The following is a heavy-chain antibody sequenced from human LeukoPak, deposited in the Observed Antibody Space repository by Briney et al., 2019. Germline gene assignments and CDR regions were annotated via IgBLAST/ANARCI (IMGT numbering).Heavy chain of an antibody. CDR2: VSWDGRNS. CDR3: ARAATGHYYYYMDV. Sequence: GGSLSLSCAASGFTFDDFDMSWVRQVPGKGLEWVSGVSWDGRNSGYADSLKGRFTISRDNAKNSLYLQMNGLRAEDTAFYYCARAATGHYYYYMDVWGNGTTVTVSS. V-gene: IGHV3-20*04. D-gene: IGHD3-9*01. CDR1: GFTFDDFD. J-gene: IGHJ6*03.